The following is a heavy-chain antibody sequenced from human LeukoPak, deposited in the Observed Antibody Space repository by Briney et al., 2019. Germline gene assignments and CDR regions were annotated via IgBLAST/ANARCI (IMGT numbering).Heavy chain of an antibody. CDR2: IIPILGIA. CDR3: ARVRLYDHSSPFDY. D-gene: IGHD4-11*01. V-gene: IGHV1-69*02. CDR1: GGTFSSYT. Sequence: SVKVSCKASGGTFSSYTISWVRQAPGQGLEWMGRIIPILGIANYAQKFQGRVTITADKSTSTAYMELSSLRSEDTAVYYCARVRLYDHSSPFDYWGQGTLVTVSS. J-gene: IGHJ4*02.